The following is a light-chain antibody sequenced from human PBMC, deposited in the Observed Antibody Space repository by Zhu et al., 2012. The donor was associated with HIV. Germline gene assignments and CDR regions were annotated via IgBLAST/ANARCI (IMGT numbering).Light chain of an antibody. V-gene: IGKV3-15*01. CDR1: QSISTD. Sequence: RVMTQFPATLSASPGERATLSCRASQSISTDLAWYQQRPGQPPRLLIYGASTRATDIPDRFSGSGSATEFTLTISSLQSEDFAVYHRQQYNSWPWTFGQGTKVDIK. CDR2: GAS. J-gene: IGKJ1*01. CDR3: QQYNSWPWT.